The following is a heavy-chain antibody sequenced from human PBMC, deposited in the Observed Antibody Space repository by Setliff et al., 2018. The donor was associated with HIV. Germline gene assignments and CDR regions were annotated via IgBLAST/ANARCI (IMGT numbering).Heavy chain of an antibody. V-gene: IGHV1-18*01. CDR1: DYTFSNYH. CDR2: ISPNNGDT. CDR3: ARDFPRFSSGYYGNFDY. D-gene: IGHD6-19*01. Sequence: ASVKVSCKTSDYTFSNYHLSWARQAPGQGLEWMGWISPNNGDTKYALNFQGRVTMTADTSTSTVYMELRSLTSDDTADYYCARDFPRFSSGYYGNFDYWGQGTRVTVSS. J-gene: IGHJ4*02.